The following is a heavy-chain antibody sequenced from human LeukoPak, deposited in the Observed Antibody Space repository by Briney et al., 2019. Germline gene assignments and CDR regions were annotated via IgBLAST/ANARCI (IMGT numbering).Heavy chain of an antibody. D-gene: IGHD6-19*01. V-gene: IGHV3-30*18. Sequence: GGSLRLSCAASGFIFGNSAMHWVRQAPGKGLEWVAVISYDGSNKYYADSVKGRFTISRDNSKNTLYLQMNSLRAEDTAVYYCAKDIEEWLVKGGGCFDYWGQGTLVTVSS. J-gene: IGHJ4*02. CDR2: ISYDGSNK. CDR3: AKDIEEWLVKGGGCFDY. CDR1: GFIFGNSA.